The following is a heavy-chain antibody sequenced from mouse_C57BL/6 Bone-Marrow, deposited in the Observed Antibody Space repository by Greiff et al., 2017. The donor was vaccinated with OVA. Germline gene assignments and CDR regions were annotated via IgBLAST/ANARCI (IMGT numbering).Heavy chain of an antibody. D-gene: IGHD1-1*01. Sequence: QVQLQQPGAELVKPGASVKMSCKASGYTFTSYWITWVKQRPGQGLEWIGDIYPGSGSTHYNEKFKSKATLTVDTSSSTAYMQLSSLTSEDSAVYCCTRRRLIPHGYLDFWGTGTTVTVSS. V-gene: IGHV1-55*01. CDR3: TRRRLIPHGYLDF. CDR2: IYPGSGST. CDR1: GYTFTSYW. J-gene: IGHJ1*03.